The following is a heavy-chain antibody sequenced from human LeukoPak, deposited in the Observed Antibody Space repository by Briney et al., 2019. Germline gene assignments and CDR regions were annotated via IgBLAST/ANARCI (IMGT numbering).Heavy chain of an antibody. CDR3: ARSRRRHQRHYYFDY. D-gene: IGHD1-1*01. J-gene: IGHJ4*02. Sequence: WETLSLTCAVYGGSFSGSYGCWIRQPPGKGVEWIGEINHSGSTNYNPSLKSRVTISVDTSKNQFSRKLSSVTAADTAVYYCARSRRRHQRHYYFDYRGQGTLVTVSS. V-gene: IGHV4-34*01. CDR1: GGSFSGSY. CDR2: INHSGST.